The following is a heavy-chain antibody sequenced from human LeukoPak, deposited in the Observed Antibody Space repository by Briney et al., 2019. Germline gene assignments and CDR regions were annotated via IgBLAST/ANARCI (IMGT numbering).Heavy chain of an antibody. V-gene: IGHV3-49*04. Sequence: PGGSLRLSCTASGFTFGDYAMSWVRQAPGKGLEWVGFIRSKAYGGTTEYAASVKGRFTISRDDSKSIAYLQMNSLKTEDTAVYYCTRAGVGVLYYVDYWGQGTLVTVSS. D-gene: IGHD3-16*01. J-gene: IGHJ4*02. CDR3: TRAGVGVLYYVDY. CDR1: GFTFGDYA. CDR2: IRSKAYGGTT.